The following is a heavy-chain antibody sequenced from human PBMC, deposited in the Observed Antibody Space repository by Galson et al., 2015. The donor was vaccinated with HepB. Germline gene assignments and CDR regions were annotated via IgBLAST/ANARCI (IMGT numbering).Heavy chain of an antibody. D-gene: IGHD3-16*02. CDR2: IKQDGSEK. CDR3: ARHYDYVWGSYRIPGGYFDY. V-gene: IGHV3-7*03. J-gene: IGHJ4*02. CDR1: GFTFNNFW. Sequence: SLRLSCAASGFTFNNFWMSWVRQAPGKGLEWVANIKQDGSEKYYVDSVKGRFTISRDNAKNSLYLQMNRLRAEDTAVYYCARHYDYVWGSYRIPGGYFDYWGQGTLVTVSP.